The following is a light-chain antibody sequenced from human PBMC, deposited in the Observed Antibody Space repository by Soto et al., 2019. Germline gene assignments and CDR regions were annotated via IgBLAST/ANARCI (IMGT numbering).Light chain of an antibody. CDR2: SNN. Sequence: QSVLTQPPSASGTPGQRVTISCSGSNSNIGRNTVNWYQQLPGAAPNLLIYSNNQRPSGVPDRFSGSKSGTSASLAISGLQAGEGAGHSWAARDESPNVPVCVGGTQLPAL. CDR3: AARDESPNVPV. J-gene: IGLJ3*02. V-gene: IGLV1-44*01. CDR1: NSNIGRNT.